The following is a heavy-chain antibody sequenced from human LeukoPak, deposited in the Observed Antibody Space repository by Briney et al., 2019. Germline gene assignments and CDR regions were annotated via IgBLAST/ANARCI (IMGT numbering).Heavy chain of an antibody. J-gene: IGHJ4*02. V-gene: IGHV3-33*01. CDR1: GFTFSSYG. Sequence: PGGSLRLSCAASGFTFSSYGMHWVRQAPGKGLEWVAVIWYDGSNKYYADSVKGRFTISRDNSKNTLYLQMNSLRAEGTAVYYCARDMEVAGTSIDYWGQGTLVTVSS. CDR2: IWYDGSNK. D-gene: IGHD6-19*01. CDR3: ARDMEVAGTSIDY.